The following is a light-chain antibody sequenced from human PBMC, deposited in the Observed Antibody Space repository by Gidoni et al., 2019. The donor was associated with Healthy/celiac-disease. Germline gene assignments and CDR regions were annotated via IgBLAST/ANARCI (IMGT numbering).Light chain of an antibody. V-gene: IGKV3-15*01. CDR2: GAY. CDR3: QQYNNWPCT. Sequence: EIVMTQSPATLSVSPGERATLSCRSSQSVSSNLAWYQQKPGQAPRLLIYGAYTRATGIPARFSGSGSGTEFTLTISSLQSEDFEVYYCQQYNNWPCTFGQGTKVEIK. CDR1: QSVSSN. J-gene: IGKJ1*01.